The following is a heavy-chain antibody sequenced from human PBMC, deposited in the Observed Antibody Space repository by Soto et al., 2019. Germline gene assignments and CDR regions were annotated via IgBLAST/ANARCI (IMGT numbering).Heavy chain of an antibody. V-gene: IGHV3-15*01. CDR2: IKTKTDGGTI. J-gene: IGHJ4*02. CDR3: TTVGRSGYDE. Sequence: LRLSCAASGFTFSNVWMTWVRQAPGKALEWVGRIKTKTDGGTIDHAAPVKGRFIISRDDSRNTLYLQMNSLKPEDTAVYYCTTVGRSGYDEWGQGTLVIVSS. CDR1: GFTFSNVW. D-gene: IGHD5-12*01.